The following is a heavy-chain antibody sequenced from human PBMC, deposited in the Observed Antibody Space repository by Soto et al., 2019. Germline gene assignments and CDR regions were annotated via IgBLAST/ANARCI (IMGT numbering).Heavy chain of an antibody. V-gene: IGHV1-18*04. Sequence: QVQLVQSGVEVQKPGASVKVSCKASGFTFIKYGFTWVRQAPGQGLECMGWISAYNGDTHYAQKLQGRVTLTTDTSTSTAYMELRNRRSDDTAVYYCARKGTGQPLDYGGERARVTVSS. CDR3: ARKGTGQPLDY. J-gene: IGHJ4*02. D-gene: IGHD1-1*01. CDR1: GFTFIKYG. CDR2: ISAYNGDT.